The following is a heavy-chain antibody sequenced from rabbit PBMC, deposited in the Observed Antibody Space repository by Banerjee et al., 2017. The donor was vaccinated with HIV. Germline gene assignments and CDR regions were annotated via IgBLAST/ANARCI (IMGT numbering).Heavy chain of an antibody. V-gene: IGHV1S40*01. Sequence: LEESGGDLVKPGASLTLTCKASGFSYSGGYDMCWVRQAPGKGLEWIACIYGGTSDSTYYANWAKGRFTISKTSSTTVTLQMTGLTAADTATYFCARGTSMSYITLWGPGTLVTVS. CDR3: ARGTSMSYITL. D-gene: IGHD7-1*01. CDR2: IYGGTSDST. J-gene: IGHJ4*01. CDR1: GFSYSGGYD.